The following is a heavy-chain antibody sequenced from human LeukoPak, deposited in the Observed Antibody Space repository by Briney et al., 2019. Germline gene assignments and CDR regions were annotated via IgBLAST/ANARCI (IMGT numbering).Heavy chain of an antibody. J-gene: IGHJ6*03. CDR2: INHSGST. V-gene: IGHV4-34*01. CDR3: ARGVRDYMDV. CDR1: GGSFSGYY. Sequence: SETLSLTCAVYGGSFSGYYWSLIRQPPGKGLEWIGEINHSGSTNYNPSLKSRVTISVDTSKNQFSLKLSSVTAADTAVYYCARGVRDYMDVWGKGTTVTVSS.